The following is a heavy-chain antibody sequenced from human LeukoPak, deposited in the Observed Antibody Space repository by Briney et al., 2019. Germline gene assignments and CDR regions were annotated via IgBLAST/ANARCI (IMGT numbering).Heavy chain of an antibody. J-gene: IGHJ4*02. D-gene: IGHD1-1*01. Sequence: PGGSLRLSCAASGFTFSSYAMSWVRQAPGKGLEWVSAISGSGGSTYYADSVKGRFTISRDNAKNTLYLQMNSLRAEDTAVYYCARGDHHNWKACRYWGQGTLVTVSS. CDR1: GFTFSSYA. CDR3: ARGDHHNWKACRY. CDR2: ISGSGGST. V-gene: IGHV3-23*01.